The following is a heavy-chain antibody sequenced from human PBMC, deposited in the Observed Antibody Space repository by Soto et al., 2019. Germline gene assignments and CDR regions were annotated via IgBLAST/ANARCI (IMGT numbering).Heavy chain of an antibody. CDR1: GGSVSSGSYY. CDR3: ATSGDSSSSHYYYGMDV. V-gene: IGHV4-61*01. Sequence: SETLSLTCTVSGGSVSSGSYYWSWIRQPPGKGLEWIGYIYNSGSTKYNPSLKSRVTISIDTSKNQFSLKLTSVTAADTAVYYCATSGDSSSSHYYYGMDVWGRGTTVTVSS. J-gene: IGHJ6*02. D-gene: IGHD6-13*01. CDR2: IYNSGST.